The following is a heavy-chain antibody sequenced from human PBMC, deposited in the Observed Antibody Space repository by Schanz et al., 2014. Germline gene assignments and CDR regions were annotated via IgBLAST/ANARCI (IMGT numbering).Heavy chain of an antibody. D-gene: IGHD3-10*01. V-gene: IGHV3-23*04. CDR2: ISGSGGST. J-gene: IGHJ6*02. Sequence: EVQLVESGGGLVQPGGSLRFSCAASGFTFSSYAMSWVRQAPGKGLEWVSAISGSGGSTYYADSVKGRFTISRDNSKNTLYLQMNSLRAEDTAVYYCRLWFGELYYGMDVWGQGTVVTVSS. CDR3: RLWFGELYYGMDV. CDR1: GFTFSSYA.